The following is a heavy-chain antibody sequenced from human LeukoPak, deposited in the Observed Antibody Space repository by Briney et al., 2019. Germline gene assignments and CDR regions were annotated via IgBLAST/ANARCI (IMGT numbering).Heavy chain of an antibody. V-gene: IGHV3-30*18. CDR1: GFTFSSYG. CDR2: ISYDGSNK. Sequence: PGGSLRLSCAASGFTFSSYGMRWVRQAPGKGLEWVAVISYDGSNKYYADSVKGRFTISRDNSKNTLYLQMNRLRAEDTAVYYCAKGDSSGYYVYYFDYWGQGTLVTVSS. CDR3: AKGDSSGYYVYYFDY. D-gene: IGHD3-22*01. J-gene: IGHJ4*02.